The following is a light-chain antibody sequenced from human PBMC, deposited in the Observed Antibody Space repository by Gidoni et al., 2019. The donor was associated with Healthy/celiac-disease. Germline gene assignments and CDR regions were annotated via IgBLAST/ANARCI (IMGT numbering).Light chain of an antibody. CDR3: PAWDSSDVV. CDR1: KLGDKC. Sequence: SYELTQPPSVSVSPGQTGRITCAGNKLGDKCACWYQQKPGQSTVLVISQDNKRPSGFPARFTGSTSGNTATLPLSGTPAMDEADYYCPAWDSSDVVFGGWTKLTVL. CDR2: QDN. J-gene: IGLJ2*01. V-gene: IGLV3-1*01.